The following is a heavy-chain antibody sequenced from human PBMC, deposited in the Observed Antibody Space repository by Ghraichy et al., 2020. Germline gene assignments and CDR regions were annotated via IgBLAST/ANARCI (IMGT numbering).Heavy chain of an antibody. J-gene: IGHJ4*02. V-gene: IGHV3-48*01. D-gene: IGHD3-10*01. CDR1: GFSLSDHS. Sequence: GGSLRLSCVASGFSLSDHSMNWVRQAPGKGLEWISYIDRRSSAIYYADSVKGRLTISRDNAKNSLFLQMNSLTAEDTAVYYCARYGSGSNLQDPFDYWGQGTLVTVSS. CDR3: ARYGSGSNLQDPFDY. CDR2: IDRRSSAI.